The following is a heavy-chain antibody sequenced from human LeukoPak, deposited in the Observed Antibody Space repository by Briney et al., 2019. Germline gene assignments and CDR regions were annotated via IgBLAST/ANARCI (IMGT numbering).Heavy chain of an antibody. D-gene: IGHD3-16*01. CDR3: ARSEIDDYSRY. CDR1: GYSISSGYH. V-gene: IGHV4-38-2*02. J-gene: IGHJ4*02. Sequence: MSSETLSLTCTVSGYSISSGYHWAWFRQPPGKGLEGLGIIYKDGSTYDNMSLKSRVTLSVDTSKNQFSLKMKTVTVADTAVYYCARSEIDDYSRYWGQGTLVIVSS. CDR2: IYKDGST.